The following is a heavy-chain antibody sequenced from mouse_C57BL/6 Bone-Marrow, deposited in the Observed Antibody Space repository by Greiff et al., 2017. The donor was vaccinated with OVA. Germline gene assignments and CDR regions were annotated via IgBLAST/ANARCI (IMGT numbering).Heavy chain of an antibody. J-gene: IGHJ1*03. D-gene: IGHD1-1*01. CDR1: GYSITSGYY. Sequence: EVKVEESGPGLVKPSQSLSLTCSVTGYSITSGYYWNWIRQFPGNKLEWMGYISYDGSNNYNPSLKNRISITRDTSKNQFFLKLNSVTTEDTATYYCARDYYGRGYFDVWGTGTTVTVSS. V-gene: IGHV3-6*01. CDR2: ISYDGSN. CDR3: ARDYYGRGYFDV.